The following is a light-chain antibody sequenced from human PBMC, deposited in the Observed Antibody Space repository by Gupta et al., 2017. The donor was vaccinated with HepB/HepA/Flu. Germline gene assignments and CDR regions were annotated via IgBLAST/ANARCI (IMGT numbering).Light chain of an antibody. CDR2: NDT. Sequence: SYELPPPPSVSVSPGQTASITCSGGKLEDKYACWYHQQPDQAPLLVIYNDTKRPTGIPGRFSDSSSGNTATLTISGIQDMDEADYYCQAGDSSTGVFGGGTKLTVL. CDR1: KLEDKY. CDR3: QAGDSSTGV. J-gene: IGLJ3*02. V-gene: IGLV3-1*01.